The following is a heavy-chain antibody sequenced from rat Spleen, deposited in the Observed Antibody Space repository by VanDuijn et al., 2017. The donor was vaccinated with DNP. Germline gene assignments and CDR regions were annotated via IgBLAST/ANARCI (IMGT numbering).Heavy chain of an antibody. CDR2: ISTSGGST. D-gene: IGHD1-5*01. CDR1: GFTFSNYW. Sequence: EVQLVESGGGLVQPGKSLKLSCVASGFTFSNYWMYWIRQATGKGLEWVATISTSGGSTYYRDSVKGRFTISRDNAKSTLYLQMNSLRSEDTATYFCSRRGYRYNYDYALDVWGQGTSVTVSS. J-gene: IGHJ4*01. CDR3: SRRGYRYNYDYALDV. V-gene: IGHV5-31*01.